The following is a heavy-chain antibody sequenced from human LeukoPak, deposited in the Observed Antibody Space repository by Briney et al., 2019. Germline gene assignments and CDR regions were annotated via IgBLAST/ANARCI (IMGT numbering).Heavy chain of an antibody. CDR2: ISPSSSTI. CDR3: AREHTPFGSGCTAAY. V-gene: IGHV3-48*01. Sequence: GGSLRLSCAASGFTFSSYGMNWVRQAPGKWLEWVSYISPSSSTIYYADSGKGRFTISRDNAKNSLYLQMNSLRAEDTAVYYCAREHTPFGSGCTAAYWGQGTLVTVSS. D-gene: IGHD6-19*01. CDR1: GFTFSSYG. J-gene: IGHJ4*02.